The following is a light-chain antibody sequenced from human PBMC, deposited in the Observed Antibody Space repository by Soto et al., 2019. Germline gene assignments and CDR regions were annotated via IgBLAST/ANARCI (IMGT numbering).Light chain of an antibody. Sequence: VLSQSPGTLCLSPGKRANLSGRVSQTVRNNYLAWYQQRPGQAPRLLIYDASSRATGIPDRFSGGGSGTDFTLTISRLEPEDSAVYECQQFSSSPLRFGGGTKVDI. CDR1: QTVRNNY. CDR3: QQFSSSPLR. CDR2: DAS. V-gene: IGKV3-20*01. J-gene: IGKJ4*02.